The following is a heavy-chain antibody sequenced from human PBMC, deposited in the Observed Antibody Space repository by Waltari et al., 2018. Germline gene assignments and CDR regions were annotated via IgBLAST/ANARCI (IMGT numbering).Heavy chain of an antibody. J-gene: IGHJ4*02. Sequence: QEQLVESGGGVVQPGTSLRRYCAAAGFHLTQVRMHWVRQAPGKGLEWLAVKGHDNHDNQYADSARGRFTVSRDNSKNTLYLQMNSLTVGDTAVYYCAREVGSSGHAGYFGYWGQGTLVTVSS. V-gene: IGHV3-33*08. CDR3: AREVGSSGHAGYFGY. CDR2: KGHDNHDN. CDR1: GFHLTQVR. D-gene: IGHD6-19*01.